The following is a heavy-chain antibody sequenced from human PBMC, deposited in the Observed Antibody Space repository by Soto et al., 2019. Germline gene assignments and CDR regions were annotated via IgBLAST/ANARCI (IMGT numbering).Heavy chain of an antibody. CDR2: IIPILGIT. CDR1: GATFSSNT. J-gene: IGHJ6*02. Sequence: VQLVQSGAEVKKPGSSVKVSCKASGATFSSNTISWVRQVPGHGLEWMGRIIPILGITNYAQNFQGRITIIADEPTTTAHMELSSLRSEDTAMYYCGISMHDSTYLYYGMDVWGQWTTVTVSS. V-gene: IGHV1-69*02. CDR3: GISMHDSTYLYYGMDV. D-gene: IGHD3-22*01.